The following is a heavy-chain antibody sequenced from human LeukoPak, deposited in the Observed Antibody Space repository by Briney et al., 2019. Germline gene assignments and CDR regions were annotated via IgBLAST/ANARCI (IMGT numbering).Heavy chain of an antibody. J-gene: IGHJ4*02. CDR1: GFTFSTSA. Sequence: PGGSLRLSCAASGFTFSTSAMSWVRQAPGKGLEWVSGFRDTGGSTYYADSVKGRFTISRDNSKNTLYLQMNSLRADDTAVYYCAKVGQPGFSNFDSCGQGTLVTVSS. CDR3: AKVGQPGFSNFDS. CDR2: FRDTGGST. D-gene: IGHD3-16*01. V-gene: IGHV3-23*01.